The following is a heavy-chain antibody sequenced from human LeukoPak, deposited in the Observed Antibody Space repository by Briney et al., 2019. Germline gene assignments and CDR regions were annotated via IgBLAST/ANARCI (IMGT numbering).Heavy chain of an antibody. CDR1: GFTFTRHG. Sequence: GRSLRLSCAETGFTFTRHGMHWVRQAPGKGLEWVAFIRYDGSEKYYANSVKGRFIISRDNSENTLYLQLNSLRPEDTAVYYCAKDRGAFDIWGQGTMVTVSS. V-gene: IGHV3-30*02. J-gene: IGHJ3*02. CDR3: AKDRGAFDI. CDR2: IRYDGSEK.